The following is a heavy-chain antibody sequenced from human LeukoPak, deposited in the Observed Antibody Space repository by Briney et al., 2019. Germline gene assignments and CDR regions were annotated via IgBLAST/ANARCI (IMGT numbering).Heavy chain of an antibody. V-gene: IGHV4-34*01. D-gene: IGHD6-13*01. Sequence: SSETLSLTCAVYGGSFSGYYWSWIRQPPGKGLEWIGEINHSGSTNYNPSLKSRVTISVDTSKNQFSLKLSSVTAADTAVYYCARDYGIAAAGKIAFDIWGQGTMVTVSS. CDR1: GGSFSGYY. CDR3: ARDYGIAAAGKIAFDI. CDR2: INHSGST. J-gene: IGHJ3*02.